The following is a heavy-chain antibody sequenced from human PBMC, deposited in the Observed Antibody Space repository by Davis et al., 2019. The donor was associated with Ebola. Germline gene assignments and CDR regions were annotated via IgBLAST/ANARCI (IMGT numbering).Heavy chain of an antibody. Sequence: SVKVSCKASGGTFSSYAISWVRQAPGQGLEWMGGIIPIFGTANYAQKFQGRVTITADKSTSTAYMELSSLRSEDTAVYYCASSDYTSVRNYYYGMDVWGQGTTVTVSS. V-gene: IGHV1-69*06. CDR1: GGTFSSYA. J-gene: IGHJ6*02. CDR2: IIPIFGTA. D-gene: IGHD4-11*01. CDR3: ASSDYTSVRNYYYGMDV.